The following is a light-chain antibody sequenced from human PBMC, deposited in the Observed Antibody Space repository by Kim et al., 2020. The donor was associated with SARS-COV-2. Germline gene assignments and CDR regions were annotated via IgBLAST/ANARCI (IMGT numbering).Light chain of an antibody. CDR3: HQYDDSLWT. CDR2: GAS. Sequence: SPGERATLSCRANQSVSNNFLAWYQQKPGQAPRLLIHGASTRATRIPDRFSGSGSGTDFTLTIDRLDPEDFAVYFCHQYDDSLWTLGQGTTVDIK. V-gene: IGKV3-20*01. J-gene: IGKJ1*01. CDR1: QSVSNNF.